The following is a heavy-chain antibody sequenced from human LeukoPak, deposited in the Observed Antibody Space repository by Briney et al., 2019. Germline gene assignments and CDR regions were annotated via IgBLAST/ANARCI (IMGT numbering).Heavy chain of an antibody. CDR1: GGSISSSSYY. J-gene: IGHJ4*02. CDR2: IYYSGST. CDR3: ATLYSSGWPNAFDY. V-gene: IGHV4-39*01. D-gene: IGHD6-19*01. Sequence: SETLSLTCTVSGGSISSSSYYWGWIRQPPGKGLEWIGSIYYSGSTYYNPSLKSRVTISVDTSKNQFSLKLSSVTAADTAVYYCATLYSSGWPNAFDYWGQGTLVTVSS.